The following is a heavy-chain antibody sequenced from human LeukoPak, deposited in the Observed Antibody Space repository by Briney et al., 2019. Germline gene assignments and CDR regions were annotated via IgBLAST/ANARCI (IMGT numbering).Heavy chain of an antibody. V-gene: IGHV3-30*18. J-gene: IGHJ3*02. CDR1: GFTFSSYG. CDR3: AKDPEYDRAGAFDI. CDR2: ISYDGSNK. D-gene: IGHD6-19*01. Sequence: PGGSLRLSCAASGFTFSSYGMHWVRQAPGKGLEWVAVISYDGSNKYYADSVKGRFTISRDNSKNTLYLQMNSLRAEDTAVYYCAKDPEYDRAGAFDIWGQGTMVTVSS.